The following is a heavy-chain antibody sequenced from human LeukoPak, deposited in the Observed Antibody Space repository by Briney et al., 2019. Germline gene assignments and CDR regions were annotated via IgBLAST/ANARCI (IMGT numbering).Heavy chain of an antibody. J-gene: IGHJ3*02. V-gene: IGHV3-15*01. CDR3: STVGPTMISDALDI. Sequence: PGGSLRLSCAASGFTFSNAWMNWVRQAPGKGLEWVGRIKSKIDGGTTDYAAPVKGRFSISRDDSKNKLYLQMNSLKIDDTAVYYCSTVGPTMISDALDIWGQGTMVTVSS. CDR1: GFTFSNAW. D-gene: IGHD3-22*01. CDR2: IKSKIDGGTT.